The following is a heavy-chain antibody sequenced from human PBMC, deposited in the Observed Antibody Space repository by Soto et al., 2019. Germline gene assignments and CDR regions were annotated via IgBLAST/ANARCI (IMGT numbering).Heavy chain of an antibody. V-gene: IGHV3-23*01. CDR3: AKDLPSYYYDSSGYTFDY. CDR1: GFTFSSYA. Sequence: GVLRLSCAASGFTFSSYAMSWVRQAPGKGLEWVSAISGSGGSTYYADSVKGRFTISRDNSKNTLYLQMNSLRAEDTAVYYCAKDLPSYYYDSSGYTFDYWGQGTLVTVSS. J-gene: IGHJ4*02. D-gene: IGHD3-22*01. CDR2: ISGSGGST.